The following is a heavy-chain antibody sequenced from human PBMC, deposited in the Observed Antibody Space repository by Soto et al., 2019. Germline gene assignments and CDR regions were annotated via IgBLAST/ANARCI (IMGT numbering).Heavy chain of an antibody. J-gene: IGHJ4*02. CDR1: GYTFTYYH. CDR3: PRAPYTSGLLFYLEY. CDR2: INPYGGDT. Sequence: ASVKVSCKASGYTFTYYHVHWVRQAPGQGLEWMGIINPYGGDTTYAQKFQGRVTMTRDTSTSTVYMELSSLRSEDTALYYCPRAPYTSGLLFYLEYWRQRALVTVSS. D-gene: IGHD5-18*01. V-gene: IGHV1-46*01.